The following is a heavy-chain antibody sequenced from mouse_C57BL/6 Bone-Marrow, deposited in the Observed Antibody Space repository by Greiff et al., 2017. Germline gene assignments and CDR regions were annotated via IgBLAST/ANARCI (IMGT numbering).Heavy chain of an antibody. CDR2: GQGLEWIG. CDR1: YTFSGCVH. V-gene: IGHV1-87*01. CDR3: SEDSAVYYCGLVTVLGSIYYDYGPFAG. J-gene: IGHJ3*01. Sequence: VQLQQSGPALARPWASAMISCQAFYTFSGCVHFAIRDTNYSLQWVKQRPGQGLEWIGAIYPGNGDTSFHQKFKGKATLPAVKPSSTAYIHLRRLISEDSAVYYCGLVTVLGSIYYDYGPFAGWGQGTLVTGSA. D-gene: IGHD2-4*01.